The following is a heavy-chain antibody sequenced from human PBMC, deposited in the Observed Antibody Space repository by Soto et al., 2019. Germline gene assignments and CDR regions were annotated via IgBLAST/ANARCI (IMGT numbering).Heavy chain of an antibody. D-gene: IGHD3-9*01. Sequence: GGSLRLSCAASGFTFSSYSMNWVRQAPGKGLEWVSSISSSSYIYYADSVKGRFTISRDNAKNSLYLQMNSLRAEDTAVYYCARGKDYDILTGSYDAFDIWGQGTMVTVSS. V-gene: IGHV3-21*01. CDR1: GFTFSSYS. CDR2: ISSSSYI. J-gene: IGHJ3*02. CDR3: ARGKDYDILTGSYDAFDI.